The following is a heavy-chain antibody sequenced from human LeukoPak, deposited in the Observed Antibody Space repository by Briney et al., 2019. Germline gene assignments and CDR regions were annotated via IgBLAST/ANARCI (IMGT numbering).Heavy chain of an antibody. Sequence: ASVKVSCKASGYTFTNYGISWVRQAPGQGLEWMGWISGYNGNTNYAQKFLGRVSMTADTSTSTAYMELRSLTSDDTAVYYRARSGRGTYYYFDLWGLGTLVTVSS. CDR3: ARSGRGTYYYFDL. J-gene: IGHJ4*02. D-gene: IGHD5-12*01. CDR2: ISGYNGNT. V-gene: IGHV1-18*01. CDR1: GYTFTNYG.